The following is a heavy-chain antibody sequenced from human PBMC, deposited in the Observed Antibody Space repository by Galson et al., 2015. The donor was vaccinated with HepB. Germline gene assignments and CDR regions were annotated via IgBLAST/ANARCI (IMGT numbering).Heavy chain of an antibody. CDR1: GFTFGDYA. D-gene: IGHD1-26*01. CDR3: AKNGWDERSPNWFDP. Sequence: SLRLSCAASGFTFGDYAMSWVRQAPGKGLEWVSAISGSGGSTYYADSVKGRFTISRDNSKNTLYLQMNSLRAEDTAVYYCAKNGWDERSPNWFDPWGQGTLVTVSS. CDR2: ISGSGGST. J-gene: IGHJ5*02. V-gene: IGHV3-23*01.